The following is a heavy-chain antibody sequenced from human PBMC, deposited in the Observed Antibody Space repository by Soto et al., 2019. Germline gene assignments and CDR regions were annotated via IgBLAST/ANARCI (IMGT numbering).Heavy chain of an antibody. Sequence: SETLSLTCAVYGGSFSGYYWSWIRQPPGKGLEWIGEINHSGSTNYNPSLKSRDTISVDTSKNQFSLKLSSVTAADTVVYYCARVPDYYYYYYYMDVWGKGTTVTVS. CDR3: ARVPDYYYYYYYMDV. CDR1: GGSFSGYY. V-gene: IGHV4-34*01. J-gene: IGHJ6*03. CDR2: INHSGST.